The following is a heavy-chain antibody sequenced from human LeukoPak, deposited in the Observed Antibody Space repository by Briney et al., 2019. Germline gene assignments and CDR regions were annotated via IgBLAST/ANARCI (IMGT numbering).Heavy chain of an antibody. CDR3: ARVVAGYSSSLYFDY. Sequence: SETLSLTCTVSGGSISSYYWSWIRQPAGKGLEWIGRIYTSGSTNYNPSLKSRVTISVDTSKNQFSLKLSSVTAADTAVYYCARVVAGYSSSLYFDYWGQGTLVTVSS. V-gene: IGHV4-4*07. CDR1: GGSISSYY. CDR2: IYTSGST. J-gene: IGHJ4*02. D-gene: IGHD6-13*01.